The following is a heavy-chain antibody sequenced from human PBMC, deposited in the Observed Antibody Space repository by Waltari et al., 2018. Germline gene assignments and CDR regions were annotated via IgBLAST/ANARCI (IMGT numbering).Heavy chain of an antibody. CDR1: GFTVSSNY. V-gene: IGHV3-53*01. J-gene: IGHJ4*02. CDR2: IYSGGST. Sequence: EVQLVESGGGLIQPGGSLRLSCAASGFTVSSNYMSWVRQAPGKGLEWVSVIYSGGSTYYADSVKGRFTISRDNSKNTLYLQMNSLRAEDTAVYYCARDNHDSSGYYFSDYWGQGTLVTVSS. CDR3: ARDNHDSSGYYFSDY. D-gene: IGHD3-22*01.